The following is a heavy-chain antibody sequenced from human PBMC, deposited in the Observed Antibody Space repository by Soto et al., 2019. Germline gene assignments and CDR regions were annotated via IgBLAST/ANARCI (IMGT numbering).Heavy chain of an antibody. CDR2: ISAYNGNT. CDR1: GYTFTSYG. V-gene: IGHV1-18*04. D-gene: IGHD4-4*01. J-gene: IGHJ6*02. Sequence: GASVKVSCKASGYTFTSYGISWARQAPGQGLEWMGWISAYNGNTNYAQKLQGRVTMTTDTSTSTAYMELRSLRSDDTAVYYCARDSTTTVTLSYYYYYGMDVWGQGTTVTVSS. CDR3: ARDSTTTVTLSYYYYYGMDV.